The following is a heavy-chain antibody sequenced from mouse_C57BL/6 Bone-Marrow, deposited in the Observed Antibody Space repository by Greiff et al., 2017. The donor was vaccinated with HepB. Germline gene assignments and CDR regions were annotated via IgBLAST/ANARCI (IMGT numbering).Heavy chain of an antibody. Sequence: VKRVESGAELARPGASVKLSCKASGYTFTSYGISWVKQRTGQGLEWIGEIYPRSGNTYYNEKFKGKATLTADKSSSTAYMELRSLTSEDSAVYFCASRYYYGPYAMDYWGQGTSVTVSS. CDR1: GYTFTSYG. V-gene: IGHV1-81*01. J-gene: IGHJ4*01. CDR2: IYPRSGNT. D-gene: IGHD1-1*01. CDR3: ASRYYYGPYAMDY.